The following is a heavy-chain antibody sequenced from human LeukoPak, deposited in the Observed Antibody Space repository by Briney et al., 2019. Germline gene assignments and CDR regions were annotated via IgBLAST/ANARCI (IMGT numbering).Heavy chain of an antibody. V-gene: IGHV4-61*02. CDR2: IYTSGST. CDR3: ARVGYYYGSGRAFDY. D-gene: IGHD3-10*01. Sequence: PSQTLSLTCTVSGGSISSGSYYWSWIRQPAGKGLEWIGRIYTSGSTNYNPSLKSRVTISVDTSKNQFSLKLSSVTAADTAVYYCARVGYYYGSGRAFDYWGQGTLVTVSS. CDR1: GGSISSGSYY. J-gene: IGHJ4*02.